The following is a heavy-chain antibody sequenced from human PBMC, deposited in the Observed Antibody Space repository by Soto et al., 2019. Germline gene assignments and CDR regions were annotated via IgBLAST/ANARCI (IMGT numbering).Heavy chain of an antibody. CDR1: GGSMSSGDYY. J-gene: IGHJ5*02. D-gene: IGHD6-19*01. CDR2: IYYSGST. CDR3: AREGIAVDHSYNWFDP. Sequence: QVQLQESGPGLVKPSQTLSLTCTVSGGSMSSGDYYWSWIRQPPGKGLEWIGYIYYSGSTYYNPSLKSRVTISVDTSKNQFSLKLSSVTAADTAVYYCAREGIAVDHSYNWFDPWGQGTLVTVSS. V-gene: IGHV4-30-4*01.